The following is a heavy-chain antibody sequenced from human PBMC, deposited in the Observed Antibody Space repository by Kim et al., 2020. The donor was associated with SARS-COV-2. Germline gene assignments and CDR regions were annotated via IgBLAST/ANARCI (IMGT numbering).Heavy chain of an antibody. V-gene: IGHV4-39*01. CDR1: GGSLSSSDYY. CDR3: ARRDKLGYCSGGSCYTHFDY. Sequence: SETLSLTCTVSGGSLSSSDYYWGWIRQPPGKGLEWIGSIYYSGSTYYSPSLKSRVTISVDTSKNQFSLRLSSVTTADTAVYYCARRDKLGYCSGGSCYTHFDYWGQGTLVTVSS. D-gene: IGHD2-15*01. CDR2: IYYSGST. J-gene: IGHJ4*02.